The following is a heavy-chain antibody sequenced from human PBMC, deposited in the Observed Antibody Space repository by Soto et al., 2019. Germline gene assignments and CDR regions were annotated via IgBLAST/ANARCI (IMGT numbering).Heavy chain of an antibody. V-gene: IGHV1-2*04. D-gene: IGHD1-26*01. CDR3: ARDLAESIVGAKVYYYGMDV. Sequence: GASVKVSCKASGYTFTGYYMHWVRQAPGQGLEWMGWINPNSGGTNYAQKFQGWVTMTRDTSTSTAYMELSRLRSDDTAVYYCARDLAESIVGAKVYYYGMDVWGQGTTVTVSS. J-gene: IGHJ6*02. CDR2: INPNSGGT. CDR1: GYTFTGYY.